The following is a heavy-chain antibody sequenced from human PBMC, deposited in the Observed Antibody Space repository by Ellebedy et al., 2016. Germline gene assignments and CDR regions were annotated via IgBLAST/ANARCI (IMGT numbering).Heavy chain of an antibody. J-gene: IGHJ4*02. CDR1: GGSISSGDYY. CDR3: ARSEMATLLDY. D-gene: IGHD5-24*01. CDR2: IYYSGST. Sequence: LRLSCTVSGGSISSGDYYWSWIRQPPGKGLEWIGYIYYSGSTYYNPSLKSRVTISVDTSKNQFSLKLSSVTAADTAVYYCARSEMATLLDYWGQGTLVTVSS. V-gene: IGHV4-30-4*01.